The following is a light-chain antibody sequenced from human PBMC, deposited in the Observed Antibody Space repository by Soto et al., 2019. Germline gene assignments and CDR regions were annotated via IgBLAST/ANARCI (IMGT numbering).Light chain of an antibody. Sequence: DIVMTQSPLSLPVTPGEPASISCRSSESLLHSNGYNYFHWYLQKPGQSPHLLIYLGSNRASGVPDRVSGSGSGTDFTLKISRVEAEDVGVYYCMQALQTPRTFGPGTKVEIK. V-gene: IGKV2-28*01. CDR3: MQALQTPRT. CDR2: LGS. J-gene: IGKJ3*01. CDR1: ESLLHSNGYNY.